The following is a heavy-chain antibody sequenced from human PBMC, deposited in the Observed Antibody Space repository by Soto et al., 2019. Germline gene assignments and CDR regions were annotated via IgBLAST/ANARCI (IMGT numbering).Heavy chain of an antibody. J-gene: IGHJ3*02. V-gene: IGHV3-23*01. CDR1: GFAFSSYG. CDR2: ISGSGGRT. Sequence: EVQLLESGGGLIQPGGSLRLSCAASGFAFSSYGMSWVRQAPGKGLEWVSGISGSGGRTYSADSVKGRFTISRDNSKNTLYLQMSSLRAEDTAVYYCAKRAYSGSYYSAFDIWGQGTTVTVSS. CDR3: AKRAYSGSYYSAFDI. D-gene: IGHD1-26*01.